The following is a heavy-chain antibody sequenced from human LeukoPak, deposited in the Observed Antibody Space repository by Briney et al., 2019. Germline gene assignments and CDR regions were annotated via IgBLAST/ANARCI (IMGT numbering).Heavy chain of an antibody. CDR1: GYTFTGYY. J-gene: IGHJ6*03. V-gene: IGHV1-2*02. CDR3: ARGVPGTYYYYYMDD. Sequence: ASVKVSCNASGYTFTGYYMHWVRQAPGQGLEWMGWINPNSGGTNYAQKFQGRVTMTRDTSITTAYMELTRLRSDDTAVYYCARGVPGTYYYYYMDDWGKGTTVTVSS. D-gene: IGHD2-2*01. CDR2: INPNSGGT.